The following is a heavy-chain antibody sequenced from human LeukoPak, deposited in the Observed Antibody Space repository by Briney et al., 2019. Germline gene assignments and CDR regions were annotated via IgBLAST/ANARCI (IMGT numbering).Heavy chain of an antibody. J-gene: IGHJ6*02. Sequence: SETLSLTCTVSGGSISSSSYYWGWIRQPPGKGPEWIGSIYYSGSTYYNPTFKSRVTISVDTSKNQFSLKLSSVTAADTAVYYCARQVEYSRPQYYYGMDVWGQGTTVTVSS. CDR3: ARQVEYSRPQYYYGMDV. CDR2: IYYSGST. D-gene: IGHD6-6*01. V-gene: IGHV4-39*01. CDR1: GGSISSSSYY.